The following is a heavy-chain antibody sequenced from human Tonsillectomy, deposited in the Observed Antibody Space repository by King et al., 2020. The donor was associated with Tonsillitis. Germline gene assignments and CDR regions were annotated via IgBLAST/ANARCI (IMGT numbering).Heavy chain of an antibody. V-gene: IGHV3-33*05. J-gene: IGHJ4*02. CDR3: ARGPAYFYHSGGYQEGADY. CDR2: ISYDGSNK. Sequence: VQLVESGGGVVQPGRSLRLSCAASGFTFSTYGMHWVRQAPGKGLEWVAVISYDGSNKYSADSVKGRFTISRDNSKNTLYLQMSSLRAEDTAVYYCARGPAYFYHSGGYQEGADYWGQGTLVTVSS. D-gene: IGHD3-22*01. CDR1: GFTFSTYG.